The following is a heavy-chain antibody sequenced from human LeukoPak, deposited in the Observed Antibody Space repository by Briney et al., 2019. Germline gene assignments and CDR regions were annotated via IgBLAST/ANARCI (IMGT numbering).Heavy chain of an antibody. V-gene: IGHV3-48*04. CDR1: GFTFSDYS. Sequence: PGGSLRLSCGASGFTFSDYSMNWVRQAPGKGLEWISYDGISSGNTKYAASVKGRFTISGDSAKNSVFLQMNNLRVEDTAVYYCARDHRYAFDNWGQGTLVTVSS. CDR3: ARDHRYAFDN. J-gene: IGHJ4*02. D-gene: IGHD5-12*01. CDR2: DGISSGNT.